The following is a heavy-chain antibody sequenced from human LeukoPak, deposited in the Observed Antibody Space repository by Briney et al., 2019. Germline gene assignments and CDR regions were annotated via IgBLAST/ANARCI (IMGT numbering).Heavy chain of an antibody. D-gene: IGHD2-15*01. Sequence: PSQTLSLTCTVSGGSISSYYWSWIRQPPGKGLEWIGYLYYSGNTDYNPSLKSRVTISVDTSKSQFFLKLSSVTAAATAVYYCARRGGGYCSGGLCYYDYGMDVWGQGTTVTVSS. V-gene: IGHV4-59*08. CDR2: LYYSGNT. CDR3: ARRGGGYCSGGLCYYDYGMDV. CDR1: GGSISSYY. J-gene: IGHJ6*02.